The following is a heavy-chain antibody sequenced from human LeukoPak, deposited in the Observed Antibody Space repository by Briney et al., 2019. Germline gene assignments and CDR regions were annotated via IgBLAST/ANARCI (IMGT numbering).Heavy chain of an antibody. D-gene: IGHD3-22*01. CDR2: ISSSGSTI. CDR1: GFTFSTYE. J-gene: IGHJ4*02. V-gene: IGHV3-48*03. Sequence: GGSLRLSCAASGFTFSTYEMNWVRQAPGKGLEWVSYISSSGSTIYYADSVKGRFTISRDNAKNSLYLQMNSLRAEDTAVCYCARHVVAVGFDYWGQGTLVTVSS. CDR3: ARHVVAVGFDY.